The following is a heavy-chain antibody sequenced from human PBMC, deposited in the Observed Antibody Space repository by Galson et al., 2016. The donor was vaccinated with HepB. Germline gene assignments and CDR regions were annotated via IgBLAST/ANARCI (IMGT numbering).Heavy chain of an antibody. CDR3: ARDVRFRFDY. V-gene: IGHV1-18*04. D-gene: IGHD3-3*01. CDR1: GYTFPTYG. Sequence: SVKVSCKASGYTFPTYGISWVRQAPGQGLEWLGWISANSGNTNYAQKFQGRVTMTRDTSASTVYMELRSLRSYDTAVYYCARDVRFRFDYWGQGTLVTVSS. CDR2: ISANSGNT. J-gene: IGHJ4*02.